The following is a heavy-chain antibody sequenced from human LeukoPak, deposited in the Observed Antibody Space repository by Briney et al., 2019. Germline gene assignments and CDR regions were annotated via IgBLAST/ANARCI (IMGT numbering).Heavy chain of an antibody. J-gene: IGHJ6*02. V-gene: IGHV1-2*02. Sequence: ASVTVSCKPSGYAFTDYYLHWVRQAPGQGLEWMGWIHPNTGRTYCAQKFQGRVTMTRDTSVSTAYMDLSRLGSDDTAVYYCARTPVTVIRGVIEDGMDVWGQGTTVTVSS. D-gene: IGHD3-10*01. CDR3: ARTPVTVIRGVIEDGMDV. CDR1: GYAFTDYY. CDR2: IHPNTGRT.